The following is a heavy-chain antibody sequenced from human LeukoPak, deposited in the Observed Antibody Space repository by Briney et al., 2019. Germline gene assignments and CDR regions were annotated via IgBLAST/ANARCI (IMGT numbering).Heavy chain of an antibody. CDR1: GYTFTSDG. CDR2: ISAYNGNT. Sequence: GASVKVSCKASGYTFTSDGISGVRQAPGQGLEWRGWISAYNGNTNYAQNLQGTVTMTTDTSTSTAYMALRSLRSDDTAVYYCAIMTGTYPYYSDYGGQGTLVTVSS. D-gene: IGHD1-26*01. V-gene: IGHV1-18*01. J-gene: IGHJ4*02. CDR3: AIMTGTYPYYSDY.